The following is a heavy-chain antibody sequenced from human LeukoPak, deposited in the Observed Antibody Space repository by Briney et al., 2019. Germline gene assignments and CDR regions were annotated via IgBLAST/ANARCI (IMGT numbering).Heavy chain of an antibody. CDR3: ARARISQLLHLFDP. CDR2: INSDGSST. CDR1: GFTFSSYW. J-gene: IGHJ5*02. V-gene: IGHV3-74*01. Sequence: PGGSLRLXCAASGFTFSSYWMHWVRHAPGKGLVWVSRINSDGSSTSYADSVKGRFTISRDNAKNTLYLQMNSLRAEDTAVYYCARARISQLLHLFDPWGQGTLVTVSS. D-gene: IGHD2-2*01.